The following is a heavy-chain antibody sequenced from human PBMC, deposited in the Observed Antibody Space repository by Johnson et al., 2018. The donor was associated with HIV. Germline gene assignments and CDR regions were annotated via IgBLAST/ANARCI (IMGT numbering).Heavy chain of an antibody. CDR1: GFTFRNFA. CDR3: ARMTHYNFWGGDTFDI. Sequence: QVQLVESGGGLVQPGGSMRLSCAASGFTFRNFAMHWVRQAPGKGLDWVAQISYDGSSEYYADSFQGRFTISRDNSKNTLYLQMNSLRAEDTAVYYCARMTHYNFWGGDTFDIWGQGTVVTVSS. CDR2: ISYDGSSE. J-gene: IGHJ3*02. V-gene: IGHV3-30*14. D-gene: IGHD3-3*01.